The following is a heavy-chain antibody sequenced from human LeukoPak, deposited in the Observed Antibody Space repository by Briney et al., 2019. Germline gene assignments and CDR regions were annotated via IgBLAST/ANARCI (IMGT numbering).Heavy chain of an antibody. CDR2: IYTSGST. Sequence: PSETLSLTCTVSGGSISSYYWSWIRQPAGKGLELIGRIYTSGSTNYNPSLKSRVTMSVDMSKNQFSLKLSSVTAADTAVYYCARTGYYASSYWYFDLWGRGTLVTVSS. CDR1: GGSISSYY. V-gene: IGHV4-4*07. J-gene: IGHJ2*01. CDR3: ARTGYYASSYWYFDL. D-gene: IGHD3-9*01.